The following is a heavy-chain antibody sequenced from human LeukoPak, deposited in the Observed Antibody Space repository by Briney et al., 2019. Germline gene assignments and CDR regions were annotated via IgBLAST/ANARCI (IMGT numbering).Heavy chain of an antibody. J-gene: IGHJ4*02. D-gene: IGHD5-18*01. Sequence: SVKVSCKASGGTFSSYAISWVRQAPGQGLEWMGRIIPIFGTANYAQKFQDRVTITTDESTSTAYMELSSLRSEDTAVYYCASRVLSSYGYYFDYWGQGTLVTVSS. CDR1: GGTFSSYA. CDR3: ASRVLSSYGYYFDY. V-gene: IGHV1-69*05. CDR2: IIPIFGTA.